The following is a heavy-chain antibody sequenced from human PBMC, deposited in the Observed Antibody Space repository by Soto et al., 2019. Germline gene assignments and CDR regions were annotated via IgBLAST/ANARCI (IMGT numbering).Heavy chain of an antibody. CDR2: VYYSGST. D-gene: IGHD3-10*01. J-gene: IGHJ4*02. Sequence: SETLSLTCTVSGGTISSSSYSWGWIRQPPGKGLEWIGIVYYSGSTDCNPSLKSRVTISVDTSKNQFSLKLESVTAADTAVYYCARQTLVRGVKDICWFALWGQGTLVTVS. CDR3: ARQTLVRGVKDICWFAL. CDR1: GGTISSSSYS. V-gene: IGHV4-39*01.